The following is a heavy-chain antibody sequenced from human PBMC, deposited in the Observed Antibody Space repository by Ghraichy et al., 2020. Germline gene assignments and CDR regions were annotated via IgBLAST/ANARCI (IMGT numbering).Heavy chain of an antibody. Sequence: GGSLRLSCVDSGFTFSGYWMSWVRQAPGKGLEWVANIKQDGSEKYYVVTVKGRFTISRDNAKNSLYLQMNSLRAEDTAVYYCARVARYCSGGGCNHYGLDVWGQRTTVTVSS. D-gene: IGHD2-15*01. V-gene: IGHV3-7*01. J-gene: IGHJ6*02. CDR1: GFTFSGYW. CDR2: IKQDGSEK. CDR3: ARVARYCSGGGCNHYGLDV.